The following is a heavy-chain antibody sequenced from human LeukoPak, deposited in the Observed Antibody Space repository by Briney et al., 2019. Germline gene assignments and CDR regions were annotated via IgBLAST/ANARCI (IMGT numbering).Heavy chain of an antibody. V-gene: IGHV3-23*01. CDR1: GFSFSSYA. CDR2: IRGSGADK. J-gene: IGHJ4*02. Sequence: GGSLRLSCAASGFSFSSYAMSWVRQAPGKGLEWVSSIRGSGADKYYADSVKGRFSISRDNSQDTLSLQMNSLGAEDTAVYYCAKISWDGRGTFDWGRGTLVTVSS. CDR3: AKISWDGRGTFD. D-gene: IGHD1/OR15-1a*01.